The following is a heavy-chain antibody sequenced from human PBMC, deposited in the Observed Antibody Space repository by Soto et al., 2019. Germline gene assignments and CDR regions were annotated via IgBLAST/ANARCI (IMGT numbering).Heavy chain of an antibody. CDR2: ISAYNGNT. CDR1: GYTFTSYG. V-gene: IGHV1-18*04. J-gene: IGHJ6*02. CDR3: ARDKAGYYYYGMDV. Sequence: ASVEVSCKASGYTFTSYGISWARQAPGQGLEWMGWISAYNGNTNYAQKLQGRVTMTTDTSTSTAYMELRSLRSDDTAVYYCARDKAGYYYYGMDVWGQGTTVTVSS.